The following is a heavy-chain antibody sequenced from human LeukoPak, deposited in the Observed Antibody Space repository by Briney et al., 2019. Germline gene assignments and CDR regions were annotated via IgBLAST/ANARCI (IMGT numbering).Heavy chain of an antibody. J-gene: IGHJ5*02. CDR1: SGSISSYY. CDR3: ARGGEIGSGSYYNWFDP. CDR2: SGST. Sequence: SGTLSLTCTVSSGSISSYYWSWIRQPPGKGLEWIGYSGSTNYNPSLKSRVTISVDTSKNQFSLKLYSVTAADTAVYYCARGGEIGSGSYYNWFDPWGQGTLVTVSS. D-gene: IGHD3-10*01. V-gene: IGHV4-59*01.